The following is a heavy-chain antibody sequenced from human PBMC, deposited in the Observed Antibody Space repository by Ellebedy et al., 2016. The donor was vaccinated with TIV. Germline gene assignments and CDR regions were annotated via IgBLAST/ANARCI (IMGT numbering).Heavy chain of an antibody. CDR1: GFTFSTYA. J-gene: IGHJ6*03. CDR3: AKDWGIDYYYMDV. V-gene: IGHV3-23*01. CDR2: ISGSGLST. Sequence: GESLKISXAVSGFTFSTYAMSWVRQAPGKGLEWVSHISGSGLSTYYADSVKGRFTISRDNSKNTLYLQLNSLSAEDTAVYYCAKDWGIDYYYMDVWGKGTTVTVSS. D-gene: IGHD3-16*01.